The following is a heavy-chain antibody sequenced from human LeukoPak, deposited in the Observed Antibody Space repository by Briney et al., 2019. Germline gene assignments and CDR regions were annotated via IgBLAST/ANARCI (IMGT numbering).Heavy chain of an antibody. Sequence: ASVKVSCKVSGYTFTDYYMHWVQQAPGKGLEWMGLVYPEDGETIYAEKFQSKVTITADTSTDTACMELSSLRSEDTAVYYCATGSSGSYGNDYWGQGTLVTVSS. J-gene: IGHJ4*02. CDR3: ATGSSGSYGNDY. CDR2: VYPEDGET. V-gene: IGHV1-69-2*01. D-gene: IGHD1-26*01. CDR1: GYTFTDYY.